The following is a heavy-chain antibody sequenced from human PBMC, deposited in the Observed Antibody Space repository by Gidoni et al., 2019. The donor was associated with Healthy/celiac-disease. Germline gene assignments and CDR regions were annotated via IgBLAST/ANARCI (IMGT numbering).Heavy chain of an antibody. CDR1: GFTFSSYA. V-gene: IGHV3-23*01. J-gene: IGHJ4*02. CDR2: SSGRGGRT. D-gene: IGHD1-26*01. CDR3: AKGLDYYARDGFDY. Sequence: EVQLLESGGGLVQPGGSLRLSCAASGFTFSSYAMMWVRQGPGKGVECVSCSSGRGGRTYYADSVKGRFTIARDNSKNPLYLQMNSLRPEDTSVYYCAKGLDYYARDGFDYLGQGTLVTVS.